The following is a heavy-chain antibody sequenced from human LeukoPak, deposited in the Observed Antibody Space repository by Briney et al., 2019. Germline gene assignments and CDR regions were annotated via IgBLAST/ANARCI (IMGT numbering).Heavy chain of an antibody. V-gene: IGHV3-30-3*01. J-gene: IGHJ4*02. CDR3: ARDRPPDTAIDY. D-gene: IGHD5-18*01. Sequence: GGSLRLSCAASGFTFSSYAMHWVRQAPGKGLEWVAVISYDGSNKYYADSVKGRFTISRDNSRNTLYLQMNSLRAEDTAVYYCARDRPPDTAIDYWGQGTLVTVSS. CDR1: GFTFSSYA. CDR2: ISYDGSNK.